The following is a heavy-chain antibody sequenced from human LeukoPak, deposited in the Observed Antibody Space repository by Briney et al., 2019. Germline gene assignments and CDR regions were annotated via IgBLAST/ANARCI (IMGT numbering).Heavy chain of an antibody. Sequence: GGSLRLSCAASGFTFSTYGMHWVRQAPGKGLEWVAFMHYDGNIKYYADSVKGRFTISRDTSKNTLYLQMNSLRVEDAAVYYCAKDACSGGTCYGGWYCDLWGRGTLVTVSS. J-gene: IGHJ2*01. CDR2: MHYDGNIK. CDR3: AKDACSGGTCYGGWYCDL. V-gene: IGHV3-30*02. CDR1: GFTFSTYG. D-gene: IGHD2-15*01.